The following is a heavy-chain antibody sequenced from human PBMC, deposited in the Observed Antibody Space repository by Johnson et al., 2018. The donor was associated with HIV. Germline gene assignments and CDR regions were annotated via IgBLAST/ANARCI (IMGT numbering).Heavy chain of an antibody. CDR1: GFTVSSTY. V-gene: IGHV3-66*03. Sequence: VQLVESGGDLIQPGGSLRLSCAASGFTVSSTYMSWVRQAPGKGLEWLSVLYSDGRTYYADSVKGRFTISRDGSKNTLYLQMNSLRAEDTAVYYCARGLIDYGDSQAFDIWGQGTMVTVSS. CDR2: LYSDGRT. J-gene: IGHJ3*02. D-gene: IGHD4-17*01. CDR3: ARGLIDYGDSQAFDI.